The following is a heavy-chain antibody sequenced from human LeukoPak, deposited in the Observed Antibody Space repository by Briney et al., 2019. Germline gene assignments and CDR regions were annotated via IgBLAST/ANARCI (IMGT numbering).Heavy chain of an antibody. Sequence: PGGSLRLSCAASGFTFSSYWMHWVRQAPGKGLVWVSRINSDGSSTSYADSVKGRFTISRDNAKNTLYLQMNSLRAKDTAVYYCARDLLGNSGSYLLHPNGPPFDYWGQGTLVTVSS. V-gene: IGHV3-74*01. D-gene: IGHD1-26*01. CDR3: ARDLLGNSGSYLLHPNGPPFDY. J-gene: IGHJ4*02. CDR2: INSDGSST. CDR1: GFTFSSYW.